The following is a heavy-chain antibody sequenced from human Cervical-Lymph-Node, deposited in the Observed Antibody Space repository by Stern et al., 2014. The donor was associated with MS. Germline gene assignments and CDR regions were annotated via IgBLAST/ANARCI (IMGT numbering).Heavy chain of an antibody. CDR2: IIYSGST. V-gene: IGHV4-61*01. J-gene: IGHJ3*01. CDR1: AGSVSSESYY. D-gene: IGHD1-1*01. Sequence: VQLEESGPGLLKPSETLSLTCTVSAGSVSSESYYWTWIRQPPGKGLEWIGYIIYSGSTNYNPSLKSRVAISVDTSKNQLSLKLSSVTAADTAVYYCARGQYERDVFDVWGQGTMVTVSS. CDR3: ARGQYERDVFDV.